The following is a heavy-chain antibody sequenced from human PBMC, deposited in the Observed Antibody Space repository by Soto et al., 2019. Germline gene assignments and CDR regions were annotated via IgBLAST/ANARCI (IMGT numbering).Heavy chain of an antibody. CDR2: INPSGGST. D-gene: IGHD3-22*01. CDR3: ARADDSSGYLFDY. J-gene: IGHJ4*02. V-gene: IGHV1-46*01. CDR1: GYTFTSYY. Sequence: QVQLVQSGAEVKKPGASVKVSCKASGYTFTSYYMHWVRQAPGQGLEWMGIINPSGGSTSYAQKFQGTVTMSRDTSTSTVYMELSSLRSDDTAVYYFARADDSSGYLFDYWGQGTLVTVSS.